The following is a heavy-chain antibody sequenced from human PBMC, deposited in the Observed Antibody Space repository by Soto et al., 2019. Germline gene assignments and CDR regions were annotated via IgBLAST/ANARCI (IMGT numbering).Heavy chain of an antibody. CDR2: IFYDGTEQ. J-gene: IGHJ3*01. CDR3: VRGWGSLVHLRCLDF. V-gene: IGHV3-33*01. CDR1: GFTFRQYG. D-gene: IGHD3-16*01. Sequence: QVQLVESGGGVFQPGTSLRLSCAASGFTFRQYGMHWVRQAPGKGLEWVAVIFYDGTEQYYADSVKGRFAISRDNPGNMVYLQMNSLRAEDTGVYYCVRGWGSLVHLRCLDFWGQGKTVVVSS.